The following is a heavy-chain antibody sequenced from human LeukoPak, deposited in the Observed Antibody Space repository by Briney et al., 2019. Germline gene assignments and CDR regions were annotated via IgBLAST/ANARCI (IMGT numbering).Heavy chain of an antibody. Sequence: TGGSLRLSCAASGLTFNNYWMSWVRQAPGKGLEWVANINQDGSHKLYADSVRGRFTISRDNAKNSLYLQVSSLRPDDTAVYYCASQSYGLFAYWGQGTLVTVSS. CDR3: ASQSYGLFAY. CDR2: INQDGSHK. CDR1: GLTFNNYW. J-gene: IGHJ4*02. D-gene: IGHD4-17*01. V-gene: IGHV3-7*01.